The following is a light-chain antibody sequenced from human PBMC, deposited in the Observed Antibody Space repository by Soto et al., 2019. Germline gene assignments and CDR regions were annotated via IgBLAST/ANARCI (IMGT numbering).Light chain of an antibody. V-gene: IGKV3-20*01. CDR3: QQYGSSPFT. J-gene: IGKJ3*01. CDR2: GAS. Sequence: EIVLTQSPGTLSLSPGERATLSCSASQSVSSSFLAWYQQKPGQAPRLLIYGASSRATGIPDRFSGSGSGTDFTLTISRLEPEDFAVYYCQQYGSSPFTFGPGTKVDFK. CDR1: QSVSSSF.